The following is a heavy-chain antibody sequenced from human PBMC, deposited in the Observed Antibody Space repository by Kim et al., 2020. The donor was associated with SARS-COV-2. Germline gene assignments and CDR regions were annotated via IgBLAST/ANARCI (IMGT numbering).Heavy chain of an antibody. CDR2: IYYSGST. V-gene: IGHV4-39*01. CDR3: ARHPLGDIVVVPADRITNWFDP. Sequence: SETLSLTCTVSGGSISSSSYYWGWIRQPPGKGLEWIGSIYYSGSTYYNPSLKSRVTISVDTSKNQFSLKLSSVTAADTAVYYCARHPLGDIVVVPADRITNWFDPWGQGTLVTVSS. J-gene: IGHJ5*02. D-gene: IGHD2-2*01. CDR1: GGSISSSSYY.